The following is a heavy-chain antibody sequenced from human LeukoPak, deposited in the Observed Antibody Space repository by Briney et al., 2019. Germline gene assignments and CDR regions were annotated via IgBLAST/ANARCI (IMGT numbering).Heavy chain of an antibody. Sequence: SETLSLTCTVSGGSISSGTYYWSWLRQPAGKGLEWIGSIYHSGSTYYNPSLKSRVTISVDTSKNQFSLKLSSVTAADTAVYYCARSEGRPESLYCSGGSCTPSKKTNRFDPWGQGTLVTVSS. J-gene: IGHJ5*02. CDR2: IYHSGST. CDR1: GGSISSGTYY. V-gene: IGHV4-39*01. CDR3: ARSEGRPESLYCSGGSCTPSKKTNRFDP. D-gene: IGHD2-15*01.